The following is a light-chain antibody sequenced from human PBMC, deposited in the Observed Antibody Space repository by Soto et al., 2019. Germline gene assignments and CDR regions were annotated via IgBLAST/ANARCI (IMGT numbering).Light chain of an antibody. V-gene: IGKV1-5*01. J-gene: IGKJ4*01. Sequence: DIPMTQSPSTLSASVGDRVTITCRASQNIDRWLAWYQQKPGKVPKVLIYDASSLESGVPSRFSGTGSGTEFTLTISSLQPDDFTTYYCQQYKSYPLTFGGGTKVEIK. CDR1: QNIDRW. CDR2: DAS. CDR3: QQYKSYPLT.